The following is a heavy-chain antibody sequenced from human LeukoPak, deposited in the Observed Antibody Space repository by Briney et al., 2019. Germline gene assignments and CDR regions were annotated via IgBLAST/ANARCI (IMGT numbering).Heavy chain of an antibody. CDR3: ARAFALGGAMVTSYWFDP. V-gene: IGHV1-46*01. CDR2: INPSGGST. J-gene: IGHJ5*02. Sequence: ASVKVSCKASGYIFTSYNIYWVRQAPGQGLEWMGIINPSGGSTNYAQKFQGRVTMTRDTSTSTVYMELSRLRSDDTAVYYCARAFALGGAMVTSYWFDPWGQGILVTASS. CDR1: GYIFTSYN. D-gene: IGHD5-18*01.